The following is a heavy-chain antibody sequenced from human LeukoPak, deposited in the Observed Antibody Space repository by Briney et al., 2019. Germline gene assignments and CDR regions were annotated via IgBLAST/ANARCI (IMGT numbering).Heavy chain of an antibody. J-gene: IGHJ5*02. D-gene: IGHD5-18*01. CDR2: IVVGSGNT. V-gene: IGHV1-58*01. CDR1: GFTFTSSA. CDR3: AAEVTGRPKYNWFDP. Sequence: GTSVKVSCKASGFTFTSSAVQWVRQARGQRLEWIGWIVVGSGNTNYAQKSQERVTITRDMSTSTAYMELSSLRSEDTAVYYCAAEVTGRPKYNWFDPWGQGTLVTVSS.